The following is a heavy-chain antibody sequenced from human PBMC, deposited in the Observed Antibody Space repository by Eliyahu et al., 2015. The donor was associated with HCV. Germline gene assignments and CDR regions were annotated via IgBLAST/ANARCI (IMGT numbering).Heavy chain of an antibody. J-gene: IGHJ6*02. D-gene: IGHD2-8*01. CDR3: ARHGFEYCTNLRSPFCNYYGMDV. CDR2: IYPGDSDT. Sequence: WVRQMPGKGLEWMGIIYPGDSDTRYSPSFQGQVTISADKSISTAYLQWSSLKASDTAMYYCARHGFEYCTNLRSPFCNYYGMDVWGQGTTVTVSS. V-gene: IGHV5-51*01.